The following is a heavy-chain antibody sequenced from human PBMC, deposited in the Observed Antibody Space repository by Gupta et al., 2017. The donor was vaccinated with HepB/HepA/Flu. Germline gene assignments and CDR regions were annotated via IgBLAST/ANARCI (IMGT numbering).Heavy chain of an antibody. V-gene: IGHV4-30-4*01. D-gene: IGHD3-22*01. J-gene: IGHJ4*02. CDR2: ISNNGRT. CDR1: GVPISSGDYL. CDR3: VREGRTDYDNVSKTYHTHYFDS. Sequence: QLLLQASGPGLVTASQTLSLTCTLSGVPISSGDYLWHWMRPPPVLGLEWIGYISNNGRTQSNPALRSRLTIEIDTSKNQFSLKRSSVTAADTAVYYCVREGRTDYDNVSKTYHTHYFDSWGQGSLVPVSS.